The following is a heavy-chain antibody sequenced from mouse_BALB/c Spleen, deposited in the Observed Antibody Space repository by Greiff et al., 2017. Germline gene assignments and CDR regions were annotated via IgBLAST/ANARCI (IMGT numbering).Heavy chain of an antibody. D-gene: IGHD2-1*01. J-gene: IGHJ4*01. CDR1: GYTFTDYA. V-gene: IGHV1-67*01. CDR3: ARDGKGYAMDY. CDR2: ISIYYDNT. Sequence: VQRVESGPELVRPGESVKISCKGSGYTFTDYAMHWVKQSHAKSLEWIGVISIYYDNTNYNQKFKGKATMTVDKSSSTAYMELARLTSEDSAIYYCARDGKGYAMDYWGQGTSVTVSS.